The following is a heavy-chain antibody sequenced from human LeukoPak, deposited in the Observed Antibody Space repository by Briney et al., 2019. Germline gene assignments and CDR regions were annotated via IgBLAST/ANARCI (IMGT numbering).Heavy chain of an antibody. CDR2: ISSSSTI. V-gene: IGHV3-48*01. J-gene: IGHJ4*02. Sequence: GGSLRLSCAASGFTFSSYSMNWVRQAPGKGLEWVSYISSSSTIYYADSVKGRFTISRDNAKNSLYLQMNSLRAEDTAVYYCARGSLRFLEWLTNFDYWGQGTLVTVSS. CDR1: GFTFSSYS. CDR3: ARGSLRFLEWLTNFDY. D-gene: IGHD3-3*01.